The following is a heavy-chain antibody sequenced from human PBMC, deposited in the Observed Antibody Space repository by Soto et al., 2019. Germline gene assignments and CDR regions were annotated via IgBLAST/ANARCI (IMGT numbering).Heavy chain of an antibody. Sequence: ASVKVSCKAFGYTFTSYGISCVRQAPGQGLEWMGWISAYNGNTNYAQKLQGRVTMTTDTSTSTAYMELRSLRSDDTAVYYCARDTAAAGGAEYFQHWGQGTLVTVSS. D-gene: IGHD6-13*01. CDR3: ARDTAAAGGAEYFQH. CDR2: ISAYNGNT. V-gene: IGHV1-18*01. CDR1: GYTFTSYG. J-gene: IGHJ1*01.